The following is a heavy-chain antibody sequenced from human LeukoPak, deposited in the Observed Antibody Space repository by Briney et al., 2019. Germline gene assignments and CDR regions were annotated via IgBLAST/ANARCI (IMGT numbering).Heavy chain of an antibody. J-gene: IGHJ4*02. CDR1: GGSFSGYY. Sequence: SETLSLTCAVYGGSFSGYYWSWIRQPPGKGLEWIGYIYYSGSTYYNPSLKSRVTISVDTSKNQFSLKLSSVTAADTAVYYCAGTGYSSSWYYFDYWGQGTLVTVSS. CDR2: IYYSGST. V-gene: IGHV4-34*01. D-gene: IGHD6-13*01. CDR3: AGTGYSSSWYYFDY.